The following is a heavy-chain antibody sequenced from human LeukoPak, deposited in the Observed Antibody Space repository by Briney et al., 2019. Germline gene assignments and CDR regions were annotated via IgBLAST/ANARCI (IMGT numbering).Heavy chain of an antibody. J-gene: IGHJ4*02. D-gene: IGHD3-9*01. V-gene: IGHV3-7*01. CDR1: GFSFSSYT. CDR2: MKEDGSDI. CDR3: ARGGARYLDS. Sequence: GSLRLSCVASGFSFSSYTMSWVRQAPGKGLEWVAKMKEDGSDIHYVDSVKGRFTICRDNAKNSLCLQMSSLRVEDTAVYYCARGGARYLDSWGQGILVTVSS.